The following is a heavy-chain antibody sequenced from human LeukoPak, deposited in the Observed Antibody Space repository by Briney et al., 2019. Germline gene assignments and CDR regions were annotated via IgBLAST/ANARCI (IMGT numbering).Heavy chain of an antibody. V-gene: IGHV3-30*18. D-gene: IGHD2-2*01. CDR1: GFTFSSYG. J-gene: IGHJ4*02. CDR2: IANDGRDK. CDR3: VKDQRVGPGGYYFDC. Sequence: GGSLRLSCAASGFTFSSYGMHWVRQAPGKGLEWVAVIANDGRDKKYADSVKSRFTISRDNSKNTLYVQMNSLRAEDTAVYYCVKDQRVGPGGYYFDCWGQGTLVTVSS.